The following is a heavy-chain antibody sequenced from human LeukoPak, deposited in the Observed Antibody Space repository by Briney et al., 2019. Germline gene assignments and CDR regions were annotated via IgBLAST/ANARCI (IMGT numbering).Heavy chain of an antibody. V-gene: IGHV4-34*01. CDR1: GGSSSDYY. D-gene: IGHD5-24*01. J-gene: IGHJ4*02. Sequence: PSETLSLTCAVYGGSSSDYYWSWIRQPPGKGLEWIGKINHSGSTNYNPSLKSRVTISVDTSKNQFSLKVSAVTAADTAVYYCARGEGARDGYNYEGPFYFDYWGQGTLVTVSS. CDR2: INHSGST. CDR3: ARGEGARDGYNYEGPFYFDY.